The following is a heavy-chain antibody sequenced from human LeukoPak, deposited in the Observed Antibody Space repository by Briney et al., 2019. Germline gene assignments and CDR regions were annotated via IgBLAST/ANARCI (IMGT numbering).Heavy chain of an antibody. D-gene: IGHD2-15*01. J-gene: IGHJ4*02. V-gene: IGHV4-34*01. CDR1: GGSVSGYY. Sequence: PSETLSLTCAVDGGSVSGYYWSWIRQPPGKGLEWIGEINHSGSTNYNPSLKSRVTISVDTSKNQFSLKLSSVTAADTAVYYCAREKYCSGGSCLDYWGQGTLVTVSS. CDR2: INHSGST. CDR3: AREKYCSGGSCLDY.